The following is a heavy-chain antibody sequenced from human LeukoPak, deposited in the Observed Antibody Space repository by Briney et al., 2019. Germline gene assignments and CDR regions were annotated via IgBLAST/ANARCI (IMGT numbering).Heavy chain of an antibody. D-gene: IGHD6-19*01. CDR3: ARAGSGSGWYFDY. Sequence: ASVKVSCKTSGYDFTSVGITWVRRAPGQGLEWMGWISPYNGNTRYAQKFQGRVAMTTDTSTTTAYMELRGLRFNDTAVYYCARAGSGSGWYFDYWGQGTLVTVSS. V-gene: IGHV1-18*01. J-gene: IGHJ4*02. CDR1: GYDFTSVG. CDR2: ISPYNGNT.